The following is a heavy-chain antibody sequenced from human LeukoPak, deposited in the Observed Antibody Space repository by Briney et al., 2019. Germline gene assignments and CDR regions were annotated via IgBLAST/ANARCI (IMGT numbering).Heavy chain of an antibody. CDR1: GGSLNNDY. V-gene: IGHV4-4*07. J-gene: IGHJ2*01. CDR2: IHFGGTT. CDR3: ATSRAEL. Sequence: SETLSLTRTVSGGSLNNDYFTWIRQPAGKGLEWIGRIHFGGTTNYNPSFGSRLTLSIDTSKKEISLRLTSVTAADTALYYCATSRAELWGRGTLVTVSS. D-gene: IGHD2-2*01.